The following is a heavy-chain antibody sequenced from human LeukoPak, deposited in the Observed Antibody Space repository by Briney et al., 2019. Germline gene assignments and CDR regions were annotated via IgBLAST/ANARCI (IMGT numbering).Heavy chain of an antibody. CDR1: GGSFSGYY. V-gene: IGHV4-34*01. J-gene: IGHJ4*02. D-gene: IGHD6-13*01. Sequence: MASETLSLTCAVYGGSFSGYYWSWVRQPPGKGLEWIGEINHSGSTNYNPSLKSRGTISVDTSKNQFSLKLSSVTAADTAVYYCARDSGSRYSSSWYVLDYWGQGTLVTVSS. CDR2: INHSGST. CDR3: ARDSGSRYSSSWYVLDY.